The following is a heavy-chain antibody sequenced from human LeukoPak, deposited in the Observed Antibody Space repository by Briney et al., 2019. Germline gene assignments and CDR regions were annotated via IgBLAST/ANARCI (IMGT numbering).Heavy chain of an antibody. Sequence: SETLSLTCTVSGGSISSYYWSWIRQPPGKGLEWIGYIYYSGSTNYNPSLKSRVTISVDTSKNQFSLELNSVTAADTAVYYCARENSSGWIDYWGQGTLVTVSS. D-gene: IGHD6-19*01. V-gene: IGHV4-59*01. CDR3: ARENSSGWIDY. CDR1: GGSISSYY. CDR2: IYYSGST. J-gene: IGHJ4*02.